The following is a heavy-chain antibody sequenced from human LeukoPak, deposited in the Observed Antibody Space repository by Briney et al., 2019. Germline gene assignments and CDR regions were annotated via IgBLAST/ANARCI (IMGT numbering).Heavy chain of an antibody. CDR1: GGSISTPNW. D-gene: IGHD3-22*01. CDR3: ARVDYYDSSGRN. CDR2: ITHSGTT. Sequence: SGTLSLTCAVSGGSISTPNWWSWVRQPPGQGLEWIGEITHSGTTNYNPSLKSRVTISIDKSKNQFSLRLSSVTAADTAVYYCARVDYYDSSGRNWGQGTLVTVSS. V-gene: IGHV4-4*02. J-gene: IGHJ4*02.